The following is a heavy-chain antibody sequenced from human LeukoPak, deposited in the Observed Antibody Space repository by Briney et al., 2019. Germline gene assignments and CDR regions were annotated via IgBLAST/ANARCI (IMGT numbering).Heavy chain of an antibody. CDR2: ISGSGGST. V-gene: IGHV3-23*01. CDR3: ANDVEASSSWYRGDWFDP. Sequence: GSLRLSCAASGFTFSSYAMSWVRQAPGKGLEWVSAISGSGGSTYYADSVKGRFTISRDNSKNTLYLQMNSLRAEDTAVYYCANDVEASSSWYRGDWFDPWGQGTLVTVSS. J-gene: IGHJ5*02. D-gene: IGHD6-13*01. CDR1: GFTFSSYA.